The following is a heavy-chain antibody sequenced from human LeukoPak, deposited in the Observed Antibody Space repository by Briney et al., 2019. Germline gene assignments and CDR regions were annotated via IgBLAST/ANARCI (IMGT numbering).Heavy chain of an antibody. Sequence: GGSLILSCAASGFTFSSYSMNWVRQAPGKGLEWVSSISSSSSYIYYADSVKGRFTISRDNAKNSLYLQMNSLRAEDTAVYYCASPKGGYSYGLQYYFDYWGQGTLVTVSS. CDR3: ASPKGGYSYGLQYYFDY. J-gene: IGHJ4*02. CDR1: GFTFSSYS. CDR2: ISSSSSYI. D-gene: IGHD5-18*01. V-gene: IGHV3-21*01.